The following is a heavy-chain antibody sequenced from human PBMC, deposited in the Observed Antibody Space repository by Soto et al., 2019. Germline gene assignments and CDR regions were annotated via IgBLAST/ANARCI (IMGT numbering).Heavy chain of an antibody. CDR1: GFTFSAYW. CDR2: ILPEGSEK. Sequence: EVQLVESGGALVRPGGSLRLSCAASGFTFSAYWMTWVRQAPGKGLEWVASILPEGSEKHYVDSLKGRFTISRDNAKKSLFLQMNGLRVEDTGLYYCARDPGIAAAGTVGYFDFWGQGILVTVSS. V-gene: IGHV3-7*01. J-gene: IGHJ4*02. CDR3: ARDPGIAAAGTVGYFDF. D-gene: IGHD6-25*01.